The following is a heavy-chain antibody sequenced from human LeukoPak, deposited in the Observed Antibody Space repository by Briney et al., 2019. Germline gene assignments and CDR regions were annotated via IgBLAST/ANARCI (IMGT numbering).Heavy chain of an antibody. CDR2: ISAYNGNT. Sequence: ASVKVSCKASGYTFTSYGISWVRQAPGQGLEWMGWISAYNGNTNYAQKLQGRVTMTTDTSTSTAYMELRSLRSDDTAVYYCARDWVGFGGSGQQLARPIDYWGQGTLVTVSS. V-gene: IGHV1-18*01. CDR3: ARDWVGFGGSGQQLARPIDY. CDR1: GYTFTSYG. D-gene: IGHD6-13*01. J-gene: IGHJ4*02.